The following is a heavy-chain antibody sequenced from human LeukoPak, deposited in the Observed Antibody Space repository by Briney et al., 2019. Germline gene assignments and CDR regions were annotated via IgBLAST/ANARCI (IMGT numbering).Heavy chain of an antibody. CDR2: IYYSGST. J-gene: IGHJ4*02. CDR3: ASLRERSYYARGFDY. Sequence: PSETLSLTCTVSGGSISSYYWGWIRQPPGKGLAWIGSIYYSGSTYYNPSLKSRVTIPVDTSKNQFSLKLSSVTATDTAVYYCASLRERSYYARGFDYWGQGTLVTVSS. V-gene: IGHV4-39*01. D-gene: IGHD1-26*01. CDR1: GGSISSYY.